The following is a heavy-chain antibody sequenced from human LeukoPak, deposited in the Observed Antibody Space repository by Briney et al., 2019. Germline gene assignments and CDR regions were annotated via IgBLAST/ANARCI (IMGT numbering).Heavy chain of an antibody. CDR2: IYSGGST. CDR3: ARDRAPGQLAFDY. V-gene: IGHV3-53*01. D-gene: IGHD6-6*01. J-gene: IGHJ4*02. CDR1: GFTVSSNY. Sequence: PGGSLRLSCAASGFTVSSNYMSWVRQAPGKGLEWVSVIYSGGSTYYADSVKGRFTISRDNSKNTLYLQMNSLRAEDTAVYYCARDRAPGQLAFDYWGQGTLVTVSS.